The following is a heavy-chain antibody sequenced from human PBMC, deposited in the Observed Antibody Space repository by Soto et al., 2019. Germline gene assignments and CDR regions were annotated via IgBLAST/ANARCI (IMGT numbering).Heavy chain of an antibody. V-gene: IGHV3-23*01. CDR1: GFTFSSCW. CDR2: ISGSGGST. Sequence: PGGSLRLSCAASGFTFSSCWMNWVRQAPGEGLEWVSAISGSGGSTYYADSVKGRSTISRDNSKNTLYLQMNSLRAEDTAVYYCAKVPLDILTGYLDYWGQGTLVTVSS. J-gene: IGHJ4*02. D-gene: IGHD3-9*01. CDR3: AKVPLDILTGYLDY.